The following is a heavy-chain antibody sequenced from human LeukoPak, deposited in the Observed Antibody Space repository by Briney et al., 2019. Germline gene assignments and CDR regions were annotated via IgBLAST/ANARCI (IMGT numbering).Heavy chain of an antibody. V-gene: IGHV3-21*01. CDR1: GFTFSNYA. D-gene: IGHD2-15*01. J-gene: IGHJ3*02. CDR3: ARDCGGSCYFAFDI. CDR2: ISSSSSYI. Sequence: GGSLRLSCAASGFTFSNYAMSWVRQAPGKGLEWVSSISSSSSYIYYADSVKGRFTISRDNAKNSLYLQMNSLRAEDTAVYYCARDCGGSCYFAFDIWGQGTMVTVSS.